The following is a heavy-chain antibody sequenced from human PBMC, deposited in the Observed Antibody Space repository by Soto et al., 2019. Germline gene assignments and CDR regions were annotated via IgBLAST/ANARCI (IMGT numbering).Heavy chain of an antibody. D-gene: IGHD3-22*01. J-gene: IGHJ6*02. CDR1: GGTFSSYA. CDR2: IIPIFGTA. Sequence: QVQLVQSGAEVKKPGSSVKVSCKASGGTFSSYAISWVRQAPGQGLEWMGGIIPIFGTANYAQKFQCRVTITADESTSTAYMELSSLRSEDTAVYYCARDPNYYDSSGYGGMDVWGQGTTVTVSS. CDR3: ARDPNYYDSSGYGGMDV. V-gene: IGHV1-69*01.